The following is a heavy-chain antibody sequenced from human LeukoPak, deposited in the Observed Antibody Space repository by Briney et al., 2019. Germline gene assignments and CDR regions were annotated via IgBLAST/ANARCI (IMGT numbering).Heavy chain of an antibody. CDR1: GFTFSSYW. V-gene: IGHV3-7*01. CDR2: INQDGSKK. Sequence: GGSLRLSCAASGFTFSSYWMTWVRQAPGKGLEWVANINQDGSKKFYVDSVKGRFTISRDNAKNALYLQMNSLRAEDTGVYFCARGQTLTFWGQGTLVTASS. J-gene: IGHJ4*02. CDR3: ARGQTLTF.